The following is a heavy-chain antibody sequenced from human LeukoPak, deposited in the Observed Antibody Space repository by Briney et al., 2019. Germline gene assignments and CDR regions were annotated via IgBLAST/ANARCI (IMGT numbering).Heavy chain of an antibody. J-gene: IGHJ4*02. CDR2: IYSSGNT. D-gene: IGHD1-26*01. V-gene: IGHV4-39*01. Sequence: PSETLSLTCTASGASISSNNYYWGWVRQPPGKGLEWIGNIYSSGNTYYNASLKSRVTIYIDTSKNQFSLNLSSVTAADTAAYYCAKSGGSGLIDYWGQGTLVTVSS. CDR1: GASISSNNYY. CDR3: AKSGGSGLIDY.